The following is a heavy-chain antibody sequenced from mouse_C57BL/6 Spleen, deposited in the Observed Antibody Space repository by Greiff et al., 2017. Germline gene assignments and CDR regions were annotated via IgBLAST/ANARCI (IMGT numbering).Heavy chain of an antibody. D-gene: IGHD4-1*01. CDR1: GYTFTDYY. J-gene: IGHJ2*01. CDR3: ARGDWDGGDY. Sequence: QVQLQQSGAELVRPAASVKLSCTASGYTFTDYYINWVKQRPGQGLEWIARIYPGSGKTYYNEKFKGKATRNAEKSSSTAYMQLSSLASEDSAVYFCARGDWDGGDYWGQGTTLTVSS. V-gene: IGHV1-76*01. CDR2: IYPGSGKT.